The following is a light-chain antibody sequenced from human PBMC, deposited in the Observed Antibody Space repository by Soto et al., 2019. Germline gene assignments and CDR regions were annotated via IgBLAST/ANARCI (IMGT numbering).Light chain of an antibody. CDR2: EGS. J-gene: IGLJ1*01. CDR1: SSDVGSYNL. V-gene: IGLV2-23*01. Sequence: QSVLTQPASVSGSPGQSITISCTGTSSDVGSYNLVSWYQQHPGKAPKLMIYEGSKRPSGVSNRFSGSKSGNTASLTISGLQAEDEADYYCCSYAGSSTGGGYVFGTGTRSPS. CDR3: CSYAGSSTGGGYV.